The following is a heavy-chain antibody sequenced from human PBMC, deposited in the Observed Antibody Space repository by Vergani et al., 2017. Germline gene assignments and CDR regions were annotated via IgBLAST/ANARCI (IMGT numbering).Heavy chain of an antibody. CDR3: ARSYCSGGSCYSPEYFQH. CDR2: IYPGDSDT. Sequence: EVQLVQSGAEVKKPGESLKISCKGSGYSFTSYWIGWVRLMPGKGLEWMGIIYPGDSDTRYSPSFQGQVTISADKSISTAYLQWSSLKASDTAMYYCARSYCSGGSCYSPEYFQHWGQGTLVTVSS. D-gene: IGHD2-15*01. V-gene: IGHV5-51*01. J-gene: IGHJ1*01. CDR1: GYSFTSYW.